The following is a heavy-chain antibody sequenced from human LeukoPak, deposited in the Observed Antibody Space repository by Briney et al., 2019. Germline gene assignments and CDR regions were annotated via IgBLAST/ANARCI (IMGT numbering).Heavy chain of an antibody. V-gene: IGHV3-53*01. J-gene: IGHJ4*02. CDR3: AREGGGNFEGAFDI. Sequence: GGSLRLSGAASGFTVSNNYMSWVRQAPGKGLEGVSVIYSSAGTNYADSVKGRFTISRDNSKNTLYLQMNSLRAEDTAVYYCAREGGGNFEGAFDIWGQGTLVTVSS. D-gene: IGHD4-23*01. CDR2: IYSSAGT. CDR1: GFTVSNNY.